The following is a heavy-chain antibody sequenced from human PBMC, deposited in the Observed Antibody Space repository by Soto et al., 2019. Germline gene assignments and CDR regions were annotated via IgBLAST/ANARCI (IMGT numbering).Heavy chain of an antibody. V-gene: IGHV3-30*18. CDR3: AKTRDGYNFAFDY. CDR1: GFTFSSYG. Sequence: PGGSLRLSCAASGFTFSSYGMHWVRQAPGKGLEWVAVISYDGSNKYYADSVKGRFTISRDNSKNTLYLQMNSLRAEDTAVYYCAKTRDGYNFAFDYWGQGTLVTVPS. J-gene: IGHJ4*02. CDR2: ISYDGSNK. D-gene: IGHD5-12*01.